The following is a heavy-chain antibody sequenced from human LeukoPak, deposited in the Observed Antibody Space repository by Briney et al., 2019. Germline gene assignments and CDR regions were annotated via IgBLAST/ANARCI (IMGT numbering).Heavy chain of an antibody. D-gene: IGHD2-2*01. CDR2: IIPIFGTA. CDR3: ARGDIRCSSTSCFQNWFDP. V-gene: IGHV1-69*05. CDR1: GGTFSSYA. J-gene: IGHJ5*02. Sequence: SVKVSCKASGGTFSSYAISWVRQAPGQGLGWMGGIIPIFGTANYAQKFQGRVTITTDESTSTAYMELSSLRSEDTAVYYCARGDIRCSSTSCFQNWFDPWGQGTLVTVSS.